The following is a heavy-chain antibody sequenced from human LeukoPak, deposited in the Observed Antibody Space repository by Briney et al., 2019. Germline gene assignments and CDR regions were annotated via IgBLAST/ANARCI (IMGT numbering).Heavy chain of an antibody. Sequence: ASVKASCKASGYTFTNYGISWVRQAPGQGLEWMGWISAYNGNTHYAQNLQGRVTMTTDTSTSTAYMERRSLRSDDTAVYDCARETCGGDCSGEFDPWGQGTLVTVSS. CDR1: GYTFTNYG. J-gene: IGHJ5*02. CDR3: ARETCGGDCSGEFDP. D-gene: IGHD2-21*02. CDR2: ISAYNGNT. V-gene: IGHV1-18*01.